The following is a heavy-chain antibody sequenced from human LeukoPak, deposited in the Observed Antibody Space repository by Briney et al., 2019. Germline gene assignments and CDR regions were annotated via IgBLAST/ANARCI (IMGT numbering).Heavy chain of an antibody. CDR1: GFTFSSYV. V-gene: IGHV3-23*01. CDR3: ANLDLNVVVVAATRSAL. Sequence: SGGSLRLSCAASGFTFSSYVMSWVRQAPGKGLEWVSAISGSGGSTYYADSVKGRFTISRDNSKNTLYLQMNSLRAEDTAVYYCANLDLNVVVVAATRSALWGQGTLVTVSS. CDR2: ISGSGGST. J-gene: IGHJ4*02. D-gene: IGHD2-15*01.